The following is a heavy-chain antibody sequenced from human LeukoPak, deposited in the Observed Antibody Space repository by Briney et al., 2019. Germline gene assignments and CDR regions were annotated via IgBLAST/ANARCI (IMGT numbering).Heavy chain of an antibody. CDR3: ARDLADYYDSSGPQNWFDP. D-gene: IGHD3-22*01. Sequence: ASVKVSCKASGYTFTSYAMHWVRQAPGQRLEWMGWINAGNGNTKYSQKFQGRVTITRDTSASTAYMELSSLRSEDTAVYYCARDLADYYDSSGPQNWFDPWGQGTLVTVSS. CDR2: INAGNGNT. CDR1: GYTFTSYA. V-gene: IGHV1-3*01. J-gene: IGHJ5*02.